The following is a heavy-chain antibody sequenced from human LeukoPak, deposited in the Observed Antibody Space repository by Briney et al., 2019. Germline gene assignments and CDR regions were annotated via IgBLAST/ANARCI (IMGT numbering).Heavy chain of an antibody. CDR1: GYTFTSYY. CDR3: ARERRYNWNYVMTEGWFDP. D-gene: IGHD1-7*01. CDR2: INPNSGST. V-gene: IGHV1-2*02. J-gene: IGHJ5*02. Sequence: GASVKVSCKASGYTFTSYYMHWVRQAPGQGLEWMGWINPNSGSTNYAQKFQGRVTMTRDTSISTAYMELSRLRSDDTAVYYCARERRYNWNYVMTEGWFDPWGQGTLVTVSS.